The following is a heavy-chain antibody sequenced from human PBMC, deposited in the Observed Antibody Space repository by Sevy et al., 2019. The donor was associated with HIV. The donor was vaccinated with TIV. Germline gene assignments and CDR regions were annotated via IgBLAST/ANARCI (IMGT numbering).Heavy chain of an antibody. V-gene: IGHV3-11*01. CDR3: GRRQYCSSTGCYKDRYYYGMDV. D-gene: IGHD2-2*02. CDR2: ISSSGSTI. Sequence: GGSLRLSCAASGFTFSDYYMSWIRQAPGKGLEWVSYISSSGSTIYYADSVKGRFTISRDNAKNSLYLQMNSLRAEDTAVYYSGRRQYCSSTGCYKDRYYYGMDVWGQGTTVTVSS. CDR1: GFTFSDYY. J-gene: IGHJ6*02.